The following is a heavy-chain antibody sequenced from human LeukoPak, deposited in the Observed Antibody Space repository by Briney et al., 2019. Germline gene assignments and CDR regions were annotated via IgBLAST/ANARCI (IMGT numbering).Heavy chain of an antibody. D-gene: IGHD6-25*01. CDR1: GFIFSNYA. CDR3: ARIAAASTGRGFDD. V-gene: IGHV3-23*01. J-gene: IGHJ4*02. Sequence: PGGSLRLSCAASGFIFSNYAMSWVRQAPGKGLEWVSTITGSGGVTYSADSVKGRFAISRDDSKNTLYLQMNSRRAEDAAVFYCARIAAASTGRGFDDWGQGTLVTVSS. CDR2: ITGSGGVT.